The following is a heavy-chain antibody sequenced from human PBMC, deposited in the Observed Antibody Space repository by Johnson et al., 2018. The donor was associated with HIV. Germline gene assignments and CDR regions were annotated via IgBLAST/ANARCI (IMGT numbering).Heavy chain of an antibody. V-gene: IGHV3-30*04. Sequence: QEKLVESGGGVVQPGGSLRLSCGASGFTLRSYAMHWVRQAPGKGLEWVAVISYDESNKYYVDSVKGRFTISSDNSKNTLYLQMNSLRAEDTAVYYCARDRAYYDFWSVYPENYEAFDIWGPGTLVTVSS. CDR3: ARDRAYYDFWSVYPENYEAFDI. CDR1: GFTLRSYA. CDR2: ISYDESNK. D-gene: IGHD3-3*01. J-gene: IGHJ3*02.